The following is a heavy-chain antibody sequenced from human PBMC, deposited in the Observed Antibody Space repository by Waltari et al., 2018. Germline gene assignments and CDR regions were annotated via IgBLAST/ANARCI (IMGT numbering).Heavy chain of an antibody. D-gene: IGHD1-26*01. Sequence: EVQLVESGGGLVQPGGSLRLSCAASGFTFSDHYMDWVRQAPGKRLEWGARIRNKANCYSTGYVPSVKGRFTISRDDSKSSLYLQMNSLKSEDTAVYYCVRIRLGPTTRIFDSWGQGTLVTVSS. CDR1: GFTFSDHY. V-gene: IGHV3-72*01. CDR3: VRIRLGPTTRIFDS. CDR2: IRNKANCYST. J-gene: IGHJ4*02.